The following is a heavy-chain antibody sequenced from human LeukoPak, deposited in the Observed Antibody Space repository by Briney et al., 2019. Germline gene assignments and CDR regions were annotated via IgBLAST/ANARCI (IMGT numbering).Heavy chain of an antibody. V-gene: IGHV4-34*01. CDR1: GGSFSGYY. CDR3: ARDKGYCSSTSCINSFDY. D-gene: IGHD2-2*01. Sequence: PSETLSLTCAVYGGSFSGYYWRWIRQPPGKGLEWIGEINHSGSTNYNPSLKSRVTISVDTSKNQFSLKLSSVTAADTAVYYCARDKGYCSSTSCINSFDYWGQGTLVTVSS. CDR2: INHSGST. J-gene: IGHJ4*02.